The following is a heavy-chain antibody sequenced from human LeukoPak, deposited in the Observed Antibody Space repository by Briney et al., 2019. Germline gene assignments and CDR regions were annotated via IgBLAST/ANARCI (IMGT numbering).Heavy chain of an antibody. D-gene: IGHD1-26*01. J-gene: IGHJ1*01. CDR2: IYYSGST. CDR1: GGSISSGGYY. Sequence: SETLSLTCTVSGGSISSGGYYWSWIRQHPGKGLEWIGYIYYSGSTYYNPSLKSRVTISVDTSKNQFSLKLSSVTAADTAVYYCARDSGSYAEYFQHWGQGTLVTVSS. CDR3: ARDSGSYAEYFQH. V-gene: IGHV4-31*03.